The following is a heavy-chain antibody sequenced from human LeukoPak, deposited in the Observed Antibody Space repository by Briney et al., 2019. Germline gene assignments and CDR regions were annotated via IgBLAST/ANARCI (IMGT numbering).Heavy chain of an antibody. CDR2: MNPNSGNT. V-gene: IGHV1-8*02. J-gene: IGHJ6*03. Sequence: ASVKVSCKASGYTFTSYYMHWVRQAPGQGLEWMGWMNPNSGNTGYAQKFQGRVTMTRNTSISTAYMELSSLRSEDTAVYYCARVRWLTSTYYYYYYMDVWGKGTTVTISS. CDR3: ARVRWLTSTYYYYYYMDV. D-gene: IGHD6-19*01. CDR1: GYTFTSYY.